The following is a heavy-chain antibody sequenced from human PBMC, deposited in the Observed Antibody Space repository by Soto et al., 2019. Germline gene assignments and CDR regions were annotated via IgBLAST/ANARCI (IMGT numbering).Heavy chain of an antibody. J-gene: IGHJ5*01. D-gene: IGHD2-2*01. CDR3: ARGLIVVVPAAQNWFDS. CDR2: INHSGST. Sequence: PSETLSLTCAVYGGSFSGYYWSWIRQPPGKGLEWIGEINHSGSTNYNPSLKSRVTISVDTSKNQFSLKLSSVTAADTAVYYCARGLIVVVPAAQNWFDSWGQGTLVTVSS. CDR1: GGSFSGYY. V-gene: IGHV4-34*01.